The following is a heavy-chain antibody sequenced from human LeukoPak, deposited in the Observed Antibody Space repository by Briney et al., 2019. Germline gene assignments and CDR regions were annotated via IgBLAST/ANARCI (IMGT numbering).Heavy chain of an antibody. CDR2: IYSGGST. J-gene: IGHJ6*02. Sequence: PGGSLRLSCAASGFTVSSNYMNWVRQAPGKGLEWVSVIYSGGSTYYADSVKGRFTISRDNSKNTLYLQMNSLRAEDTAVYYCARDRLIGYSSSWYGDYYYGMDVWGQGTTVTVSS. CDR3: ARDRLIGYSSSWYGDYYYGMDV. D-gene: IGHD6-13*01. V-gene: IGHV3-66*01. CDR1: GFTVSSNY.